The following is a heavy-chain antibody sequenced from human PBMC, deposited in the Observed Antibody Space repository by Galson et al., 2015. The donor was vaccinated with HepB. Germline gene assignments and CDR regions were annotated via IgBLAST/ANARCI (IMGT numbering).Heavy chain of an antibody. D-gene: IGHD3-9*01. CDR2: IRYDGSNK. Sequence: SLRLSCAASGFTFSSYGMHWVRQAPGKGLEWVAFIRYDGSNKYYADSVKGRFTISRDNSKNTLYLQMNSLRAEDTAVYYCAREGAHNYDILTGYYHWGQGTLVTVSS. CDR3: AREGAHNYDILTGYYH. CDR1: GFTFSSYG. J-gene: IGHJ4*02. V-gene: IGHV3-30*02.